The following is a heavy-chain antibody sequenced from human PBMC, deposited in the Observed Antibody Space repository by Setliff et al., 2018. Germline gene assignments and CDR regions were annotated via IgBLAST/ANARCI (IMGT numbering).Heavy chain of an antibody. CDR2: ITHTGTTGST. CDR3: ARGRNVASRLLDS. V-gene: IGHV4-34*01. J-gene: IGHJ4*02. Sequence: SETLSLTCAASGGTFTYYYWTWIRQSPAKGLEWIGEITHTGTTGSTKYNPSLKSRVTMSIDTSKDQFSLMVTSVTAADTAVYYCARGRNVASRLLDSWGQGTLVTVSS. D-gene: IGHD6-6*01. CDR1: GGTFTYYY.